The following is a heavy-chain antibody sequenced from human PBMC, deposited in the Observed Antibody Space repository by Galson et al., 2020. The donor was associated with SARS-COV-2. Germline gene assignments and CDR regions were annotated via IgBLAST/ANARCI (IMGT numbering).Heavy chain of an antibody. J-gene: IGHJ5*02. CDR2: FDVEDGET. V-gene: IGHV1-24*01. CDR1: GNTLTELS. Sequence: ASVKVSCKLSGNTLTELSIHWVRQAPGKGLEWMGGFDVEDGETIYAQKFQGRVTMTEDTFTDTAYMELNSLRSEDTAVYYCVTVRIKIFGTWFDPWGQGTLVTVSS. CDR3: VTVRIKIFGTWFDP. D-gene: IGHD3-9*01.